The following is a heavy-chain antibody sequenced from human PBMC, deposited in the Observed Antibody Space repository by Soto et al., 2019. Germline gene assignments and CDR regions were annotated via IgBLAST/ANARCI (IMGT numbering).Heavy chain of an antibody. Sequence: GESLKISCAASGFTFSSYAMSWVRQAPGKGLEWVSAISGSGGSTYYADSVKGRFTISRDNSKNTLYLQMNSLRAEDTAVYYCAKVWLTAALYFQHWGQGTLVTVSS. CDR2: ISGSGGST. J-gene: IGHJ1*01. CDR3: AKVWLTAALYFQH. D-gene: IGHD6-13*01. CDR1: GFTFSSYA. V-gene: IGHV3-23*01.